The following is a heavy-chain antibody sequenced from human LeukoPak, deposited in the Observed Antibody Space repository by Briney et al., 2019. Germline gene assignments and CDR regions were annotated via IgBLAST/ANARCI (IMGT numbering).Heavy chain of an antibody. V-gene: IGHV3-23*01. CDR3: AKDSQSHAWSQFDY. J-gene: IGHJ4*02. CDR1: GFTFSSYA. CDR2: ISYTGGST. D-gene: IGHD2-15*01. Sequence: GGSLRLSCAASGFTFSSYAMSWVRQAPGKGLEWVSTISYTGGSTYYADSVKGRFTISRDNSKNTLYLQMNGLRAEDTAVFYCAKDSQSHAWSQFDYWGQGALVTVSS.